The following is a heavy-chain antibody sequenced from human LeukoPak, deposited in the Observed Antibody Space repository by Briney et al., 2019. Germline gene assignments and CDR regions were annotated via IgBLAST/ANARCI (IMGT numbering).Heavy chain of an antibody. Sequence: SETLSLTCAVSGGSISSSNWWSWVRQPPGKGLEWIGEIYHSGSTNYNLSLKIRVTISVDKSKNQFSLKLSSVTAADTAVYYCASNGYSYGYALDYWGQGTLVTVSS. V-gene: IGHV4-4*02. CDR3: ASNGYSYGYALDY. CDR2: IYHSGST. J-gene: IGHJ4*02. D-gene: IGHD5-18*01. CDR1: GGSISSSNW.